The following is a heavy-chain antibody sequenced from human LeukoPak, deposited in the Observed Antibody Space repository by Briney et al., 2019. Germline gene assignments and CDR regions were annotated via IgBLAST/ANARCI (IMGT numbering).Heavy chain of an antibody. Sequence: PGGSLRLSCAASGFTFSNAWMSWVRQAPGKGLEWVGRIKSKTDGGTTDYAAPVKGRFTISRDDSKNTLYLQMNSLKTEDTAVYYCTTDGGYSSGWYFDYWGRGTLVTVSS. CDR1: GFTFSNAW. CDR2: IKSKTDGGTT. J-gene: IGHJ4*02. CDR3: TTDGGYSSGWYFDY. V-gene: IGHV3-15*01. D-gene: IGHD6-19*01.